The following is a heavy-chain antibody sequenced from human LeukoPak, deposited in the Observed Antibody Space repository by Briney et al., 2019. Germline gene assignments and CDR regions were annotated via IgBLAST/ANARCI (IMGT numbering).Heavy chain of an antibody. V-gene: IGHV3-30*02. Sequence: GGSLRLSCVASGFTFRRFRMHWVRQAPGKGLDWVTFIRTDGSNKYYADSVKGRFTISRDNSTNTLYLQMNSLRAEDTAVYYCAKDGDDSIEHWGQGTLVTVSS. CDR2: IRTDGSNK. CDR3: AKDGDDSIEH. CDR1: GFTFRRFR. D-gene: IGHD3-22*01. J-gene: IGHJ4*02.